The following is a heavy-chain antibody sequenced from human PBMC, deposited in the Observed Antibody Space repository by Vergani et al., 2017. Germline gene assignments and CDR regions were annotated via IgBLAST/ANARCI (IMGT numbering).Heavy chain of an antibody. CDR3: ARDRGNSGDYNFDY. V-gene: IGHV1-46*01. Sequence: QVQLVQSGAEVKKPGASVKVSCKASGYTFTSYYMHWVRQAPGQGLEWMGIINPSGGSTSYAQKFQGRVTLTRDTSTDTAYMEMGSLRSDDTAVYYCARDRGNSGDYNFDYWGQGTLVTVSS. CDR2: INPSGGST. D-gene: IGHD1-26*01. J-gene: IGHJ4*02. CDR1: GYTFTSYY.